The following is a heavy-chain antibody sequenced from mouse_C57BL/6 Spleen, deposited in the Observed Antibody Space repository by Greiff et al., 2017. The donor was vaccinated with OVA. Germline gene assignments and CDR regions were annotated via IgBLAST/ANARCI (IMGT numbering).Heavy chain of an antibody. J-gene: IGHJ1*03. Sequence: VQLQESGPELVKPGASVKISCKASGYAFSSSWMNWVKQRPGKGLEWIGRIYPGDGDTNYNGKFKGKATLTADKSSSTAYMQLSSLTSEDSAVYFCARRGTTVRYFDVWGTGTTVTDSS. D-gene: IGHD1-1*01. CDR1: GYAFSSSW. V-gene: IGHV1-82*01. CDR2: IYPGDGDT. CDR3: ARRGTTVRYFDV.